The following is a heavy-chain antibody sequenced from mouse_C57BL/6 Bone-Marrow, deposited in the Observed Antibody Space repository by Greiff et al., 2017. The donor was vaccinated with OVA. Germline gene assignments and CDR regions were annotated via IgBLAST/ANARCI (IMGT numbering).Heavy chain of an antibody. Sequence: QVQLQQSGAELARPGASVKMSCKASGYTFTSYTMHWVKQRPGQGLEWIGYINPSSGYTKYNQKFKDKATLTADKSSSTAYMQLSSLTSEDSAVYYCARTRGDGYLPFDYWGQGTTRTVSS. V-gene: IGHV1-4*01. D-gene: IGHD2-3*01. CDR3: ARTRGDGYLPFDY. CDR1: GYTFTSYT. J-gene: IGHJ2*01. CDR2: INPSSGYT.